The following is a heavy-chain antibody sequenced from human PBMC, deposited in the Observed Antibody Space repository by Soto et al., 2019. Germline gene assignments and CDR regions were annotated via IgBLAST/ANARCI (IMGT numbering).Heavy chain of an antibody. J-gene: IGHJ4*02. D-gene: IGHD6-19*01. CDR1: GFTFDDYA. CDR2: ISWNSGSI. CDR3: AKRSRVAGVFDY. V-gene: IGHV3-9*01. Sequence: GGSLRLSCAASGFTFDDYAMHCVRPAPGKGLEWVSGISWNSGSIGYADSVEGRFTLSRDNAKNSLYLQMNSLRAEDTALYYWAKRSRVAGVFDYGGQGTLVTVSS.